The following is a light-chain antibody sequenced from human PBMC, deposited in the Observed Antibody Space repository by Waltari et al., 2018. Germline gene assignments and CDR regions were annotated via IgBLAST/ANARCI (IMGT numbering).Light chain of an antibody. CDR2: RAS. J-gene: IGKJ2*01. Sequence: DIQMTQSPSTLSASVGDRVTITCRDSQSISIWLAWYQQKTGRAPELLIYRASYLESGVPSRFSGSGSGTEFTLTISSLQPDDFATYYCQQYKTYYTFGQGTKLEIK. V-gene: IGKV1-5*03. CDR3: QQYKTYYT. CDR1: QSISIW.